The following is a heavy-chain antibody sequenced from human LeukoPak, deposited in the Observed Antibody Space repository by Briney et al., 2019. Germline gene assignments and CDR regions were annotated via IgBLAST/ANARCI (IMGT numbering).Heavy chain of an antibody. D-gene: IGHD3-10*01. CDR2: INWNGGSI. CDR1: GFTFDDYG. V-gene: IGHV3-20*04. Sequence: GGSLRLSCAAPGFTFDDYGMTWVRHAPGKGLGWVSGINWNGGSIGYAGSVKGRFTISRDNAKNSLYLQMNSLRAEDTALYYCARASSYYASGSYSDYWGQGTLVTVSS. CDR3: ARASSYYASGSYSDY. J-gene: IGHJ4*02.